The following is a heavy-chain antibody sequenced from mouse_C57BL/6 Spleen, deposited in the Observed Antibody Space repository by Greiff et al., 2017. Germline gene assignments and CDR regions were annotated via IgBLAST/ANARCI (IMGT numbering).Heavy chain of an antibody. CDR1: GFTFSSYA. V-gene: IGHV5-4*01. Sequence: EVKLVESGGGLVKPGGSLKLSCAASGFTFSSYAMSWVRQTPEKRLEWVATISDGGSYTYYPDNVKGRFTISRDNAKNNLYLQMSHLKSEDTAMYYCAREGAAQATSAMDYWGQGTSVTVSS. CDR2: ISDGGSYT. CDR3: AREGAAQATSAMDY. D-gene: IGHD3-2*02. J-gene: IGHJ4*01.